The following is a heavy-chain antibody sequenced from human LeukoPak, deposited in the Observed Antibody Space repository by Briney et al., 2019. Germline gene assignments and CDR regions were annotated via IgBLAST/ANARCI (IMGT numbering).Heavy chain of an antibody. CDR2: INPNSGGT. Sequence: ASVKVSCKASGYXFTGYYIHWVRQAPGQGLEWMGWINPNSGGTNYAQKFQGRVTMTRDTSISTAYMELSRLRSDDTAVYYCAREVPYYYDSSGYDYWGQGTLVTVSS. D-gene: IGHD3-22*01. CDR3: AREVPYYYDSSGYDY. V-gene: IGHV1-2*02. J-gene: IGHJ4*02. CDR1: GYXFTGYY.